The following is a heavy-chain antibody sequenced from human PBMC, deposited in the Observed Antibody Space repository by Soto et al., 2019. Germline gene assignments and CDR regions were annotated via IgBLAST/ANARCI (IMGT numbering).Heavy chain of an antibody. CDR3: TTDTISPPPNIGGY. CDR1: GYTFTSYD. D-gene: IGHD2-15*01. V-gene: IGHV1-8*01. J-gene: IGHJ4*01. CDR2: MNPNSGNT. Sequence: ASVKVSCKASGYTFTSYDINWVRQATGQGLEWMGWMNPNSGNTGYAQKFQGRVTMTRNTSISTAYMELSSLRSEDTAVYYCTTDTISPPPNIGGYWGQGTLVTVSS.